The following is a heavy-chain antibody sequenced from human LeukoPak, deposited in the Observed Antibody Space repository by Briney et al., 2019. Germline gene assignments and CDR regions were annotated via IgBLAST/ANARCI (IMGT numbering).Heavy chain of an antibody. Sequence: SETLSLTCTVSGGSISSYYWSWIRQPPGKGLEWIGYIYTSGSTNYNPSLKSRATISVDTSKNQFSLKLSSVTAADTAVYYCARTTNDYYYYYYMDVWGKGTTVTVSS. CDR3: ARTTNDYYYYYYMDV. CDR1: GGSISSYY. J-gene: IGHJ6*03. V-gene: IGHV4-4*09. D-gene: IGHD4-11*01. CDR2: IYTSGST.